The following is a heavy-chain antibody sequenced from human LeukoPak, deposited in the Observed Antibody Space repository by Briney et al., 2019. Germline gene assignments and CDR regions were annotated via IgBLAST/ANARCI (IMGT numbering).Heavy chain of an antibody. CDR2: IIPIFGTA. CDR3: AREAAVSVTTPAEVGDY. Sequence: SVKVSCKASGGTFSSYAISWVRQAPGQELEWMGGIIPIFGTANYAQKFQGRVTITADESTSTAYMELSSLRSEDTAVYYCAREAAVSVTTPAEVGDYWGQGTLVTVSS. J-gene: IGHJ4*02. V-gene: IGHV1-69*01. D-gene: IGHD4-11*01. CDR1: GGTFSSYA.